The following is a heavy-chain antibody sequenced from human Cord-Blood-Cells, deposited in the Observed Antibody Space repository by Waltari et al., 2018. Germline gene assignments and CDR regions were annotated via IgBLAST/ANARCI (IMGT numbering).Heavy chain of an antibody. CDR2: STPIFGTP. D-gene: IGHD6-13*01. Sequence: VQLVQSVAEVKKPGSSVKVSCKAPGGTFSSHAIRCVRQHPGQGPEWLGGSTPIFGTPNYAQKFQGRVTITADESTSTAYMELSSLRSEDTAVYYCARVIAAAGTALFDYWGQGTLVTVSS. CDR3: ARVIAAAGTALFDY. CDR1: GGTFSSHA. V-gene: IGHV1-69*01. J-gene: IGHJ4*02.